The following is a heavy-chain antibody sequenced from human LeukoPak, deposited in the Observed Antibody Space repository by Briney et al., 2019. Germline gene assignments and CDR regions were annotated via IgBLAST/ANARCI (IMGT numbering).Heavy chain of an antibody. CDR2: INSDGTST. CDR3: TSFYETN. J-gene: IGHJ4*02. Sequence: GGSLRLSCAASGFTVSNFWMHWVRQAPGQGLVWVSRINSDGTSTNYADSVKGRLTISRVNAKNTVYLHMNSLRVEDTAVYYCTSFYETNWGQGTLVTVSS. D-gene: IGHD2/OR15-2a*01. V-gene: IGHV3-74*01. CDR1: GFTVSNFW.